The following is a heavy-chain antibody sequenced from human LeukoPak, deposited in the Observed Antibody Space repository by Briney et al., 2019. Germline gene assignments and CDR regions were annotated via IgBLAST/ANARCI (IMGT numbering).Heavy chain of an antibody. J-gene: IGHJ4*02. CDR2: IVGRGGST. Sequence: GGSRRLSCAASGFTFSSYAMYWVRQAPGKGLEWVSGIVGRGGSTYYADSVKGRFTISRDNSKNTVYVQMNSLRAEDTAVYYCAKTTAGYSSGRYPGWPVDYWGQGTLVTVSP. CDR3: AKTTAGYSSGRYPGWPVDY. V-gene: IGHV3-23*01. D-gene: IGHD6-19*01. CDR1: GFTFSSYA.